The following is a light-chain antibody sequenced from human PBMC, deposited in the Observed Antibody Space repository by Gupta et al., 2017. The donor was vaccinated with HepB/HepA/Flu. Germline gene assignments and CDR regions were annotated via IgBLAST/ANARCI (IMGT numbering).Light chain of an antibody. J-gene: IGKJ1*01. CDR1: QSIRSY. V-gene: IGKV1-39*01. CDR2: AAS. CDR3: QQRDSTPWP. Sequence: DIQMTQSPSSLSASVGDRVIITCRASQSIRSYLNWYQQKPGKAPKLLISAASRVKGGVPSRFSGSGFGTDFTLTISSRQPEDFANYYCQQRDSTPWPFGQGTKVEIK.